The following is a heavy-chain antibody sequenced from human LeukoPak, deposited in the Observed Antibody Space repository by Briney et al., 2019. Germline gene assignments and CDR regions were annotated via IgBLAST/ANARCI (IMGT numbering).Heavy chain of an antibody. Sequence: GGSLRLSCAASGFTFSRYSMNWVRQAPGKGLEWVSSISSSSYIYYADSVKGRFTISRDNAKNSLYLQMNSLRAEDTAVYYCAKAPEYSYDSSGYYSDYWGQGTLVTVSS. V-gene: IGHV3-21*04. D-gene: IGHD3-22*01. CDR2: ISSSSYI. J-gene: IGHJ4*02. CDR1: GFTFSRYS. CDR3: AKAPEYSYDSSGYYSDY.